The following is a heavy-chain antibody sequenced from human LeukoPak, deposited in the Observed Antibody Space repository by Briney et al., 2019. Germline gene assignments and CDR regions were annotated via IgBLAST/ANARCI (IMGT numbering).Heavy chain of an antibody. CDR3: ARDLHSGYYYFND. V-gene: IGHV3-23*01. CDR2: INSGGGST. CDR1: GFTFSSYA. J-gene: IGHJ4*02. D-gene: IGHD3-22*01. Sequence: GGSLRLPCAASGFTFSSYAMSWVRQAPGKGLEWVSAINSGGGSTFYADSVEGRFTISRDNSKNTLSLQMDSLRDDDTAVYYCARDLHSGYYYFNDWGQGTLVTVSS.